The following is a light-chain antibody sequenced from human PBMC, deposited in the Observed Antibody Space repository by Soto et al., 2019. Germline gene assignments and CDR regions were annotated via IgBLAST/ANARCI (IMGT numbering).Light chain of an antibody. Sequence: EIVMTQSPATLSVSPGERATLSCRASQSVSSDLAWYHQKPGQPPRLLIYGASTRATGIPARFSGSGSGTEFTLTINSLQSEDFAVYYCQQYNEWPETFGHGTRVEIK. J-gene: IGKJ1*01. CDR3: QQYNEWPET. CDR2: GAS. CDR1: QSVSSD. V-gene: IGKV3-15*01.